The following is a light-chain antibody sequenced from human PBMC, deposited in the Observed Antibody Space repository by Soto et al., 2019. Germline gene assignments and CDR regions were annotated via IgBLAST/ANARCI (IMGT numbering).Light chain of an antibody. CDR3: QQFTPLT. Sequence: AIQLTQSPSSLSASVGDRVTITCRASQGISSALAWYQQKPGKAPKLLIYDASSLESGVPSRFSGSGSGTDFTLTISSLQPEDFATYYCQQFTPLTFGGGTKVEIK. CDR2: DAS. CDR1: QGISSA. V-gene: IGKV1-13*02. J-gene: IGKJ4*01.